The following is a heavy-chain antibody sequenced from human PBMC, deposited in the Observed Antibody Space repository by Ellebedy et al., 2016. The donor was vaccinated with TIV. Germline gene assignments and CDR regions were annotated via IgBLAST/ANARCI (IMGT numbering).Heavy chain of an antibody. J-gene: IGHJ6*02. CDR2: IIPIFGTA. D-gene: IGHD1/OR15-1a*01. Sequence: SVKVSXXASGGTFSSYAISWVRQAPGQGLEWMGGIIPIFGTANYAQKFQGRVTITADESTSTAYMELSSLRSEDTAVYYCARDEGNWNRDRYYYYGMDVWGQGTTVTVSS. CDR3: ARDEGNWNRDRYYYYGMDV. V-gene: IGHV1-69*13. CDR1: GGTFSSYA.